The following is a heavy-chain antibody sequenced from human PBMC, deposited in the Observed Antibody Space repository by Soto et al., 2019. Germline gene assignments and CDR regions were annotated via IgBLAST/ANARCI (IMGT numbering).Heavy chain of an antibody. CDR2: ISYDGSNK. D-gene: IGHD3-10*01. V-gene: IGHV3-30*03. J-gene: IGHJ4*02. Sequence: QVQLVESGGGVVQPGRSLRLSCAASGFTFSSYGMHWVRQAPGKGLEWVAVISYDGSNKYYADSVKGRFTISRDNSKNTLYLQMNSLRAEDTAVYYCATGELLDYWGQGTLVTVSS. CDR1: GFTFSSYG. CDR3: ATGELLDY.